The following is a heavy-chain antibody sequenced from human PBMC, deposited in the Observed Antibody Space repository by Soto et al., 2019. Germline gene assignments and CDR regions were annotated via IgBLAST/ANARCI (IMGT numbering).Heavy chain of an antibody. CDR3: ARDSRITMIRDLRWVDYYYGMDV. Sequence: SLTCAVSGGSISSSNWWSWVRQPPGKGLEWIGEIYHSGSTNYNPSLKSRVTISVDKSKNQFSLKLSSVTAADTAVYYCARDSRITMIRDLRWVDYYYGMDVWGQGTTVTVSS. D-gene: IGHD3-10*01. CDR1: GGSISSSNW. CDR2: IYHSGST. V-gene: IGHV4-4*02. J-gene: IGHJ6*02.